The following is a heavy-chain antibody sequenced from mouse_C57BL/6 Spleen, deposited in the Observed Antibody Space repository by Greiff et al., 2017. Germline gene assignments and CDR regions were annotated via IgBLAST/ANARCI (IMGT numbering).Heavy chain of an antibody. J-gene: IGHJ4*01. D-gene: IGHD1-2*01. CDR1: GFSFNTYA. V-gene: IGHV10-1*01. Sequence: GGVLVQPKGSLKLSCAASGFSFNTYAMTWVRQAPGKGVEWVARIRSKSNNYATYYADSVNDRFTISRDDSESMLYLHMNNLITEDEAMYYCVRQVITTAYAMDYWGQGTSVTVSS. CDR3: VRQVITTAYAMDY. CDR2: IRSKSNNYAT.